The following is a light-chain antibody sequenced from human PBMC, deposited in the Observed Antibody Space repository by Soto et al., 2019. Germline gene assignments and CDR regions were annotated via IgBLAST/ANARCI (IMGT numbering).Light chain of an antibody. CDR3: QPYNNWPPMYT. CDR2: GAS. J-gene: IGKJ2*01. V-gene: IGKV3-15*01. CDR1: QSVSST. Sequence: IVMTQSPATLSVSPGERATLSCRASQSVSSTLAWYQQKPGQAPRLLIYGASTRATGIPARFSGSGSGTEFTLTISSLQSEDFAVYYCQPYNNWPPMYTFGQGTKLEIK.